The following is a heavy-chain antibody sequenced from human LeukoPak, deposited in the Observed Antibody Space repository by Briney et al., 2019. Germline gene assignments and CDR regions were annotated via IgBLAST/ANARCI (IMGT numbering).Heavy chain of an antibody. CDR3: ARGHESYCYGFRY. V-gene: IGHV4-34*01. D-gene: IGHD5-18*01. CDR1: GGSFSGYY. Sequence: PSETLSLTCAVYGGSFSGYYWSWIRQPPGKGREWIGEINHSGSTNYNPSLKSRVTKSVDTSKNQFSLKPSSVTAAGTAVYDCARGHESYCYGFRYWGQGTLVTVSS. J-gene: IGHJ4*02. CDR2: INHSGST.